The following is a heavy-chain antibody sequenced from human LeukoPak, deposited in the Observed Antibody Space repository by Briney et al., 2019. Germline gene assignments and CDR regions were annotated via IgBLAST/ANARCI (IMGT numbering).Heavy chain of an antibody. D-gene: IGHD3-3*01. CDR2: IYYSGST. Sequence: SETLSLTCTVSGGSISSGGYYWSWIRQHPGKGLEWIGYIYYSGSTYYNPSLKSRVTISVDTSKNQFSLKLSSVTAADTAVYYCARASGNGYGWFDPWGQGTLVTVSS. J-gene: IGHJ5*02. V-gene: IGHV4-31*03. CDR1: GGSISSGGYY. CDR3: ARASGNGYGWFDP.